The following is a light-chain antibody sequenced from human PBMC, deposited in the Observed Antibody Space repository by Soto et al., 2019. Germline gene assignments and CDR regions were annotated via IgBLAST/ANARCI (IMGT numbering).Light chain of an antibody. V-gene: IGLV2-14*01. CDR2: EVN. CDR1: SSDDGGYDY. J-gene: IGLJ1*01. CDR3: SSYSISTAYL. Sequence: QSVLTQPASVSGSPGQSITISCTGTSSDDGGYDYVSWYQLHPGKAPKLMVFEVNNRPSGVSYRFSGSKSGNTASLTISGLQAEDEADYFCSSYSISTAYLFGTGTKVTVL.